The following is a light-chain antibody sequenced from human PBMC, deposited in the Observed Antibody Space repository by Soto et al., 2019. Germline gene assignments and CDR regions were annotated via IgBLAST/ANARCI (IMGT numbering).Light chain of an antibody. CDR3: CSYAGSLSFV. CDR1: SSDVGGYNY. V-gene: IGLV2-11*01. J-gene: IGLJ1*01. Sequence: QSALTQPRSVSGSPGQPISISCTGTSSDVGGYNYVSWYQHHPGKAPKLMIYDVTKRPSGVPDRFSGSKSGNTASLTISGLQAEDEADYYCCSYAGSLSFVFGTGTKVTVL. CDR2: DVT.